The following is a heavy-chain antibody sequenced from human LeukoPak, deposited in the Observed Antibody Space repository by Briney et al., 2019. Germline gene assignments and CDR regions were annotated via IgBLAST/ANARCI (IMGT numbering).Heavy chain of an antibody. CDR1: GFTFSTYE. Sequence: PGGSLRLSCAASGFTFSTYEMNWVRQAPGKGLEWVSYISGGGTNIYYADSVKGRFTVSRDDAKNSLFLQMNGLRADDTAVYYCARTPTYGFWSGYTLDVWGQGTTVTVSS. D-gene: IGHD3-3*01. V-gene: IGHV3-48*03. CDR3: ARTPTYGFWSGYTLDV. J-gene: IGHJ6*02. CDR2: ISGGGTNI.